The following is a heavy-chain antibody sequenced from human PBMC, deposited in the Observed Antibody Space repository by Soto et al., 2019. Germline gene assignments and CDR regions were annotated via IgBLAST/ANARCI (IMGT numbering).Heavy chain of an antibody. CDR1: GFTFSSYA. D-gene: IGHD3-22*01. J-gene: IGHJ1*01. CDR2: ISGSGGST. CDR3: AKSGEGPKTYYYDSSGYYRSEYFQH. V-gene: IGHV3-23*01. Sequence: EVQLLESGGGLVQPGGSLRLSCAASGFTFSSYAMSWVRQAPGKGLEWVSAISGSGGSTYYADSVKGRFTISRDNSKNTLYLQMNSLRAEDTAVYYCAKSGEGPKTYYYDSSGYYRSEYFQHWGQGTLVTVSS.